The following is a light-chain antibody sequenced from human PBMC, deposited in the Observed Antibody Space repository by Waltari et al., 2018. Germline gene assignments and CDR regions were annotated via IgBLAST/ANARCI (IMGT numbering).Light chain of an antibody. Sequence: VSASVGDRVTITCRASQGISRSLAWYQQKPGTAPNLLISVASSLQSGVPSRFSGSGSGTDFTLTINSLQPEDFATYYCQQADSFPFTFGQGTKLEIK. CDR1: QGISRS. CDR2: VAS. J-gene: IGKJ2*01. CDR3: QQADSFPFT. V-gene: IGKV1-12*01.